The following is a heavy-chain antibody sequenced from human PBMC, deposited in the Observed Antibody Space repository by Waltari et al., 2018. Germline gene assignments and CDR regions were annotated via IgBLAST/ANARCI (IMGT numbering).Heavy chain of an antibody. J-gene: IGHJ3*02. CDR3: ARDFEYTGSYGAFDM. CDR2: INRDGSDK. D-gene: IGHD1-26*01. V-gene: IGHV3-7*01. CDR1: GFTFSRYW. Sequence: VQLVESGGGLVQPGGSLRLSCGASGFTFSRYWMSWVRQAPGKGLEWGANINRDGSDKYYVDSVKCRFTIARDNATDSLYLQMNGLRAEDTAIYYCARDFEYTGSYGAFDMWGQGTMVTVSS.